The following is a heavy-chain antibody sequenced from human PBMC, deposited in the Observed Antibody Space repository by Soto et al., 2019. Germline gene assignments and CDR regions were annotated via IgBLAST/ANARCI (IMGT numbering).Heavy chain of an antibody. CDR2: ISSSSSYI. Sequence: GGSLRLSCAASGFTFSSYSMNWVRQAPGKGLEWVSSISSSSSYIYYADSVKGRFTTSRDNAKNSLYLQMNSLRAEDTAVYYCARDPRSSSWSYYFDYWGQGTLVTVSS. V-gene: IGHV3-21*01. CDR1: GFTFSSYS. CDR3: ARDPRSSSWSYYFDY. J-gene: IGHJ4*02. D-gene: IGHD6-13*01.